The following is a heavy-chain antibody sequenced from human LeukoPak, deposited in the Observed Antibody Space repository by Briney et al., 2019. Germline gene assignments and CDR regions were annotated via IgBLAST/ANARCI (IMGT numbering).Heavy chain of an antibody. Sequence: SETLSLTCTVSGGSISSSSYYWGWIRQPPGTGLEWIGSIYYSGSTYYNPSLKSRVTISVDTSKNQFSLKLSSVTAADTAVYYCARLGRFGALLPYFYYMDVWGKGTTVTVSS. CDR2: IYYSGST. CDR1: GGSISSSSYY. V-gene: IGHV4-39*01. D-gene: IGHD7-27*01. CDR3: ARLGRFGALLPYFYYMDV. J-gene: IGHJ6*03.